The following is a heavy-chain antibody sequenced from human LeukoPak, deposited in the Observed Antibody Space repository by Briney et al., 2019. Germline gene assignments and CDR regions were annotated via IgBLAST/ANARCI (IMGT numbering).Heavy chain of an antibody. V-gene: IGHV1-18*01. J-gene: IGHJ5*02. D-gene: IGHD3-3*01. Sequence: ASVKVSCKASGYTFTSYGISWVRQAPGQGLEWMGWISAYNGNTNYAQKLQGRVTMTTDTSTSTAYMELRSLRSDDTAVYYCARDRYDFWSGYYRFVADGWFDPWGQGTLVTVSS. CDR1: GYTFTSYG. CDR2: ISAYNGNT. CDR3: ARDRYDFWSGYYRFVADGWFDP.